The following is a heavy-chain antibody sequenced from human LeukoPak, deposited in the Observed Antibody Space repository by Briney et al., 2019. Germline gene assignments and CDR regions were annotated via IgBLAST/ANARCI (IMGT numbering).Heavy chain of an antibody. D-gene: IGHD3-3*01. CDR1: GGSISSSTYY. CDR2: IFYSGST. CDR3: ARHLRPYFDY. J-gene: IGHJ4*02. V-gene: IGHV4-39*01. Sequence: KPSETLFLTCTVSGGSISSSTYYLGWIRQPPGKGLEWIGTIFYSGSTYYNPSLKSRLTISVDTSKSQYSLRLSSVTAADTAVYYCARHLRPYFDYWGQGTLVTVSS.